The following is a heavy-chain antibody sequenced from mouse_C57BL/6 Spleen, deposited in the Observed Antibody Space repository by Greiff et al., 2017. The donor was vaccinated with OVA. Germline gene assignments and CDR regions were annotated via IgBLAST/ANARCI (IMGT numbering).Heavy chain of an antibody. J-gene: IGHJ1*03. CDR3: ASNPRGTVVARYWYFDV. V-gene: IGHV5-17*01. CDR2: ISSGSSTI. D-gene: IGHD1-1*01. Sequence: EVHLVESGGGLVKPGGSLKLSCAASGFTFSDYGMHWVRQAPEKGLEWVAYISSGSSTIAYADTVKGRFPITRDNAQHTLFLQMTYLRSEDTAVYYCASNPRGTVVARYWYFDVWGTGTTVTVSS. CDR1: GFTFSDYG.